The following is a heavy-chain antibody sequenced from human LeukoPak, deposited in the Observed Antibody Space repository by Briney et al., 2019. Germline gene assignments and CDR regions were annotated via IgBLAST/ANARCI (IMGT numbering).Heavy chain of an antibody. D-gene: IGHD2-15*01. CDR3: ARTHCSGGSCYSAWFDP. CDR2: IIPIFGTA. V-gene: IGHV1-69*13. CDR1: GGTFSSYA. Sequence: SVKVSCKASGGTFSSYAISWVRQAPGQGLEWMGGIIPIFGTAIYAQKYQGRVTITADESTSTAYMELSSLRSEDTAVYYCARTHCSGGSCYSAWFDPWGQGTLVTVSS. J-gene: IGHJ5*02.